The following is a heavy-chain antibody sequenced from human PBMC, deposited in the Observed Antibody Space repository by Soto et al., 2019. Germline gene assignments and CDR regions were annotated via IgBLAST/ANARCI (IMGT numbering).Heavy chain of an antibody. CDR3: ATYRDSKAARRRYFDY. V-gene: IGHV4-59*01. Sequence: SETLSLTCTVSCGSISSYYWSWIRQPPGKGLEWIGYIYYSGSTNYNPSLKSRVTISVDTSKNQFSLKLSSVTAADTAVYYCATYRDSKAARRRYFDYWGQGTLVTVSS. D-gene: IGHD6-6*01. J-gene: IGHJ4*02. CDR1: CGSISSYY. CDR2: IYYSGST.